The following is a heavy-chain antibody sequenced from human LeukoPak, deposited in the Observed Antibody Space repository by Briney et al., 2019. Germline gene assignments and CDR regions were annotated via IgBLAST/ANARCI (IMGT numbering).Heavy chain of an antibody. CDR3: ARDIAAAGSVGDY. J-gene: IGHJ4*02. Sequence: ASVKVSCKAFGYIFANFYMHWVRQAPGQGLEWMGTSNPSGGSTTYAQNFQGRVTMIRDTSTSTVYMELSSLRSEDTAVYYCARDIAAAGSVGDYWGQGTLVTVSS. CDR2: SNPSGGST. D-gene: IGHD6-13*01. V-gene: IGHV1-46*01. CDR1: GYIFANFY.